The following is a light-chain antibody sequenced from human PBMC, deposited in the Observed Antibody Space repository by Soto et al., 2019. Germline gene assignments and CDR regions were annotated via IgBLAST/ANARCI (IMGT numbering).Light chain of an antibody. Sequence: EIVLTQSPGTLSLSPGERGTLSARASQNLGTLYLAWFQQKSGQSPRLLIYSASRRATGIPDRFTGSGSGTDFTLTLNRVEPEEFAVYGCKQYAGSPRTCGQGTKVEI. V-gene: IGKV3-20*01. CDR3: KQYAGSPRT. J-gene: IGKJ1*01. CDR2: SAS. CDR1: QNLGTLY.